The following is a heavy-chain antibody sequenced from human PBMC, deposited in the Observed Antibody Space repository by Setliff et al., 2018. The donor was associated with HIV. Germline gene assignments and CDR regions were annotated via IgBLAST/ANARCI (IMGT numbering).Heavy chain of an antibody. CDR1: GFTFSTYS. CDR2: ISSTSIYI. Sequence: GSLRLSCAASGFTFSTYSMSWVRQAPGKGLEWVSSISSTSIYIYYADSVKGRFTISRDNAKNSLYLQMNSLRAEDTAVYYCARILAATRIYLEHMDVWGKGTTVTVSS. D-gene: IGHD2-15*01. CDR3: ARILAATRIYLEHMDV. J-gene: IGHJ6*03. V-gene: IGHV3-21*01.